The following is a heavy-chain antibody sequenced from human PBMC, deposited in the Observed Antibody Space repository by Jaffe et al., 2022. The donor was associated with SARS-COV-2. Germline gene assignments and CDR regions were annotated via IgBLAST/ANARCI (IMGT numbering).Heavy chain of an antibody. CDR2: IYPGDSDT. CDR3: ARHLYNWNDHTYNWFDP. CDR1: GYSFTTYW. Sequence: EVQLVQSGAEVKKPGESLKISCKGSGYSFTTYWIGWVRQMPGKGLEWMGIIYPGDSDTRYSPSFQGQVTISADKSISTAYLQWSSLKASDSAMYYCARHLYNWNDHTYNWFDPWGQGTLVTVSS. J-gene: IGHJ5*02. D-gene: IGHD1-1*01. V-gene: IGHV5-51*01.